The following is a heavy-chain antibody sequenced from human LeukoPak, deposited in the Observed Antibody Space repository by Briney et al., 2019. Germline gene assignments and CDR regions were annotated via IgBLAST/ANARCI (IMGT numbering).Heavy chain of an antibody. CDR1: GFTFSSYA. Sequence: RLGGSLRLSCAASGFTFSSYAMHWVRQAPGKGLEWVAVISYDGSNKYYADSVKGRFTISRDNSKNTLYLQMNSLRAEDTAVYYCASGNTMVREIDYWGQGTLVTVSS. D-gene: IGHD3-10*01. CDR3: ASGNTMVREIDY. J-gene: IGHJ4*02. CDR2: ISYDGSNK. V-gene: IGHV3-30-3*01.